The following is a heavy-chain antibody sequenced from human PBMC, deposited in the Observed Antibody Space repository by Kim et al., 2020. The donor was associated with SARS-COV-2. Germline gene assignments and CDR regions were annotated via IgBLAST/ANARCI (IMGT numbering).Heavy chain of an antibody. V-gene: IGHV1-46*01. D-gene: IGHD3-10*01. J-gene: IGHJ4*02. Sequence: QKCQGGVTMTRDTSTSTGYMELSSLRSEDTAVYYCARVSRMVRGVSLFDYWGQGTLVTVSS. CDR3: ARVSRMVRGVSLFDY.